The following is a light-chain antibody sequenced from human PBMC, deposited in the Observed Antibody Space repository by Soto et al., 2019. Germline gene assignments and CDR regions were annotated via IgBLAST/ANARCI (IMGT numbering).Light chain of an antibody. CDR1: QSVFYSPNKKNY. J-gene: IGKJ2*01. CDR2: WAS. CDR3: QHYYSFPYT. Sequence: DIVMTQAPDSLAVSLGERAIITCRSSQSVFYSPNKKNYLAWYQQKPGQPPKLLISWASTRESGVPDRFSGSGSGTDFTLTINSLQAEDVAVYSCQHYYSFPYTFGQGTKLEIK. V-gene: IGKV4-1*01.